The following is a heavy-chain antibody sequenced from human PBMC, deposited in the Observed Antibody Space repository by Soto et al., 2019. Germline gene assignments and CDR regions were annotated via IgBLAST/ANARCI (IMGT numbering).Heavy chain of an antibody. D-gene: IGHD2-21*02. J-gene: IGHJ4*02. CDR3: ARLMGVVTVDY. CDR2: IYYAGSP. CDR1: GGSISSTGHY. Sequence: QLQLQESGPGLVKPSETLSLTCSVSGGSISSTGHYWGWICQPPGKGLEWIGNIYYAGSPYYNPSLTCRVTISVDTSKNHFSLALTSVTAADTAVYYCARLMGVVTVDYWGQGALVTVSS. V-gene: IGHV4-39*02.